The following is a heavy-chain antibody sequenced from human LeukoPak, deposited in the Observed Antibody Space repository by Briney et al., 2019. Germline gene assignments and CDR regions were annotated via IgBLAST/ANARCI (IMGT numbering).Heavy chain of an antibody. V-gene: IGHV4-4*02. CDR1: GGSMSSRNW. CDR2: ISHSGST. CDR3: TRSVPGTDHFDY. J-gene: IGHJ4*02. Sequence: SETLSLTCAVSGGSMSSRNWWSWVRQPPGKGLEWIGEISHSGSTRYNPSLKSRVTISVDKSKNQFSLKLSSVTAADTAVYYCTRSVPGTDHFDYWGQGTLVTVSS. D-gene: IGHD6-13*01.